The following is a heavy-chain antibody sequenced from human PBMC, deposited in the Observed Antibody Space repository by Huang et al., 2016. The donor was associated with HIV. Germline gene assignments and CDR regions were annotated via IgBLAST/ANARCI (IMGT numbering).Heavy chain of an antibody. CDR3: ARDLPGGITGVTVGLDY. CDR2: ASSVDRTR. V-gene: IGHV3-48*01. Sequence: EVQLVESGGGVVQRGGSLRLSCVASGFTVYPFSMNWVRQAQWKVREWLSYASSVDRTRYSAASVKGRFAISRHNAKNSLYLQMNSLRAEDTAVYYFARDLPGGITGVTVGLDYWGQGTLVSVSS. D-gene: IGHD1-20*01. CDR1: GFTVYPFS. J-gene: IGHJ4*02.